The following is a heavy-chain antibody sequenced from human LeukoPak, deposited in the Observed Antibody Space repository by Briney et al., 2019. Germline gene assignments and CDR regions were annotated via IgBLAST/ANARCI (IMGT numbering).Heavy chain of an antibody. J-gene: IGHJ2*01. D-gene: IGHD4-23*01. CDR2: ISSSSSTI. Sequence: PGGSLRLSCAASGLTFSSYSMNWVRQAPGKGLEWVSYISSSSSTIYYADSVKGRFTISRDNAKNSLYLQMNSLRAEDTAVYYCARDPVGGGNPNWYFDLWGRGTLVTVSS. V-gene: IGHV3-48*01. CDR1: GLTFSSYS. CDR3: ARDPVGGGNPNWYFDL.